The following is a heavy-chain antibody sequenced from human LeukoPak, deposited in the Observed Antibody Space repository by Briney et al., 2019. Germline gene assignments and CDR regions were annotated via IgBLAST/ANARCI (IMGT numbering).Heavy chain of an antibody. J-gene: IGHJ4*02. CDR2: ISGSGGST. Sequence: GGSLRLSCAASGFTFSSYAMSWVRQAPGKGLEWVSAISGSGGSTYYADSVKGIFTISRDNSKNTLYLQMNNLRAEDTAVYYCARVAGDYAEYYFDFWGQGTLVTVSS. D-gene: IGHD4-17*01. CDR3: ARVAGDYAEYYFDF. CDR1: GFTFSSYA. V-gene: IGHV3-23*01.